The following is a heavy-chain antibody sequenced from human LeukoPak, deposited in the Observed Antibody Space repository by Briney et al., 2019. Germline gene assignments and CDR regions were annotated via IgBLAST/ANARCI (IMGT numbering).Heavy chain of an antibody. CDR2: IKEDGSDT. Sequence: GGSLRLSCAASGFRFSGFWMSWVRQAPGKDLNWVANIKEDGSDTYYVDSVKGRFTISRDNAKNSVYLQMSSLRDEDTAVYYCTRDPPHGVYDSSDTPFDYWGQGTLVTVSS. J-gene: IGHJ4*02. D-gene: IGHD3-22*01. CDR1: GFRFSGFW. V-gene: IGHV3-7*01. CDR3: TRDPPHGVYDSSDTPFDY.